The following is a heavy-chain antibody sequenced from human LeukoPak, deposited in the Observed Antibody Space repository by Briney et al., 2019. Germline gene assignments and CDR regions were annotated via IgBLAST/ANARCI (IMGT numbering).Heavy chain of an antibody. CDR1: GGSISSGGYY. Sequence: SETLSLTCTVSGGSISSGGYYWSWIRQHPGKGLEWIGYIYYSVSTYYNPSLKSRVTISVDTSKNQFSLKLSSVTAADTAVYYCARVSYSGPYFDYWGQGTLVTVSS. J-gene: IGHJ4*02. CDR3: ARVSYSGPYFDY. V-gene: IGHV4-31*03. CDR2: IYYSVST. D-gene: IGHD1-26*01.